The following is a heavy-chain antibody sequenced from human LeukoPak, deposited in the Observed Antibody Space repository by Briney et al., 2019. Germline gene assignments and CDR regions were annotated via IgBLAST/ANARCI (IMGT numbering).Heavy chain of an antibody. J-gene: IGHJ4*02. Sequence: GRSLRLSCAASGFTFDDYAMPWVRQAPGKGLEWVSGISWNSGSIGYADSVKGRFTISRDNAKNSLYPQMNSLRAEDTALYYCAKDTEYYYDSSGSLDYWGQGTLVTVSS. CDR1: GFTFDDYA. D-gene: IGHD3-22*01. V-gene: IGHV3-9*01. CDR2: ISWNSGSI. CDR3: AKDTEYYYDSSGSLDY.